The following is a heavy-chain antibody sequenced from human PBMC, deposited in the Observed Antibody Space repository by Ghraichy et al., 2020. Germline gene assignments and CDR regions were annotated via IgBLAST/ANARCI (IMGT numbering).Heavy chain of an antibody. J-gene: IGHJ6*02. D-gene: IGHD3-10*01. CDR2: ISSSSSYI. CDR1: GFTFSSYS. Sequence: GGSLRLSCAASGFTFSSYSMNWVRQAPGKGLEWVSSISSSSSYIYYADSVKGRFTISRDNAKNSLYLQMNSLRAEDTAVYYCARATRSLWFGASQGDMDVWGQGTTVTVSS. CDR3: ARATRSLWFGASQGDMDV. V-gene: IGHV3-21*01.